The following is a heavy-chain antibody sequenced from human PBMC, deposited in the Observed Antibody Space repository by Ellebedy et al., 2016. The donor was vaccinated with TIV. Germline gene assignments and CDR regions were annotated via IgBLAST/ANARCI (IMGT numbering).Heavy chain of an antibody. CDR3: ARDLGGAAAS. V-gene: IGHV1-69*04. CDR1: GGTFSRYA. Sequence: AASVKVSSKASGGTFSRYAISWVRQAPGQGLEWMGRITSILGITNYAQKFQDKVTITADKSTNTTYMELSSLRSDDTAVYYCARDLGGAAASWGQGTLVTVSS. CDR2: ITSILGIT. J-gene: IGHJ4*02. D-gene: IGHD6-13*01.